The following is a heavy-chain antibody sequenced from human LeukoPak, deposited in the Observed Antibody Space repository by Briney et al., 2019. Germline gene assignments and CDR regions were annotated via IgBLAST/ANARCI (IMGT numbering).Heavy chain of an antibody. CDR2: LNHSGST. CDR3: ARDLPVGRYSSSWYGMDV. CDR1: GGSFSGYY. J-gene: IGHJ6*02. Sequence: SETLSLTCAVYGGSFSGYYWSWIRQPPGKGLEWIGELNHSGSTNYNPSLKSRVTISVDTSKDQFSLKLSSVTAADTAVYYCARDLPVGRYSSSWYGMDVWGQGTTVTVSS. V-gene: IGHV4-34*01. D-gene: IGHD6-13*01.